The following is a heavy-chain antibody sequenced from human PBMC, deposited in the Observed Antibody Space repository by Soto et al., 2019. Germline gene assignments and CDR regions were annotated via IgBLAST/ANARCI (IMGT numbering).Heavy chain of an antibody. D-gene: IGHD1-26*01. CDR1: GFAFSTKW. Sequence: EVQLVESGGGLVQPGGSLRLSCAASGFAFSTKWMHWVRQGPGKGLVWVSRINIDGTTTNYADSVKGRFTISRDNAKNMLYLQMDSLRAEDTAVYYCARIPYSDTDPCPWGQGPLVTVSS. V-gene: IGHV3-74*01. CDR3: ARIPYSDTDPCP. CDR2: INIDGTTT. J-gene: IGHJ5*02.